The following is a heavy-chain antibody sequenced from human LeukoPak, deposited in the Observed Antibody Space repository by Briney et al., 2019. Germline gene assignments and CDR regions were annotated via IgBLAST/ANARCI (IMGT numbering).Heavy chain of an antibody. Sequence: PGGSLRLSCAAPGXTFSRYWMHWVRQAPGKGLVWVSRINRDGSTTDYADAVKGRFTISRDNAQNTLYLQMNSLRAEDTAVYYCTRHQEGDVGAISYYYGLDVWGHGTTVTVSS. CDR3: TRHQEGDVGAISYYYGLDV. D-gene: IGHD1-26*01. J-gene: IGHJ6*02. CDR1: GXTFSRYW. V-gene: IGHV3-74*01. CDR2: INRDGSTT.